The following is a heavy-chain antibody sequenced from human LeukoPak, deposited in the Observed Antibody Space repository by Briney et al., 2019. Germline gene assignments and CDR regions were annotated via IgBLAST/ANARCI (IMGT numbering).Heavy chain of an antibody. CDR2: IYYSVST. J-gene: IGHJ4*02. D-gene: IGHD3-22*01. Sequence: PSETLSLTCTVSVGSVSSGSYYGSWIRQPPGKGLEWIGYIYYSVSTNYNPSLKSRVTISVDTSKNQFSLKLSSVTAADTAVYYCARADPPYYDSSGYLDYWGQGTLVTVSS. V-gene: IGHV4-61*01. CDR1: VGSVSSGSYY. CDR3: ARADPPYYDSSGYLDY.